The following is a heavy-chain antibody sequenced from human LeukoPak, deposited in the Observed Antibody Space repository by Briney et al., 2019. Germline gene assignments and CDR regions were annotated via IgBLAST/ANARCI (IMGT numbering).Heavy chain of an antibody. CDR2: IYHSGST. CDR1: GGSISSYY. J-gene: IGHJ4*02. D-gene: IGHD4-23*01. V-gene: IGHV4-59*12. CDR3: ARGGPDPIWPVV. Sequence: SETLSLTCTVSGGSISSYYWSWIRQPPGKGLEWIGEIYHSGSTNYNPSLKSRVTISVDKSKNQFSLKLSSVTAADTAVYYCARGGPDPIWPVVWGQGTLVTVSS.